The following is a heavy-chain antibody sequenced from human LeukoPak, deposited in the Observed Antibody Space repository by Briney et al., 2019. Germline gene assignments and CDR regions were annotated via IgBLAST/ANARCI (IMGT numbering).Heavy chain of an antibody. V-gene: IGHV4-38-2*02. J-gene: IGHJ6*03. Sequence: SETLSLTCAVSGYSISSGYYWGSIRQPPGKGLEWIGSIYHSGSTYYNPSLKSRVTISVDTSKNQFSLKLSSVTAADTAVYYCAREDSSSSYYMDVWGKGTTVTVSS. D-gene: IGHD6-6*01. CDR3: AREDSSSSYYMDV. CDR1: GYSISSGYY. CDR2: IYHSGST.